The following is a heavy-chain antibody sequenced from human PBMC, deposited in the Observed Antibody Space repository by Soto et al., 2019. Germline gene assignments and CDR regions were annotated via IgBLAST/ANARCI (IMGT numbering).Heavy chain of an antibody. D-gene: IGHD5-12*01. Sequence: SETLSLTCAVSGGSISSSNWWSWVRQPPGKGLEWIGEIYYSGSTNYNPSLKSRVTISVDKSKNQFALKLSSVTAADTAVYYCAREDGSGYDPHLDYWGQGTLVTVSS. CDR1: GGSISSSNW. CDR3: AREDGSGYDPHLDY. CDR2: IYYSGST. J-gene: IGHJ4*02. V-gene: IGHV4-4*02.